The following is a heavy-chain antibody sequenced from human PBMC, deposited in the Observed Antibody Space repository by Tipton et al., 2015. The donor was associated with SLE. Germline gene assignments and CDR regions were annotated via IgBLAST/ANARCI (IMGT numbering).Heavy chain of an antibody. V-gene: IGHV4-59*08. CDR1: GGSISSNY. CDR2: ISYGGGT. D-gene: IGHD2-21*02. J-gene: IGHJ6*02. Sequence: TLSLTCSVSGGSISSNYWIWIRQPPGKGLDWIGYISYGGGTNYNPSLKSRVTISVDIAKNQFSLKLTSVTAADTAMYYCARGMVTWRGAIVGVDVWGQGTTVNVSS. CDR3: ARGMVTWRGAIVGVDV.